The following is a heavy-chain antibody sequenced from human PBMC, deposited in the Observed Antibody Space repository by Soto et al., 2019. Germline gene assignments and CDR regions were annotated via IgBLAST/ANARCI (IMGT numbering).Heavy chain of an antibody. V-gene: IGHV4-59*11. J-gene: IGHJ4*02. CDR2: IFYSGST. CDR3: ARVGSSGWSPDY. D-gene: IGHD6-19*01. CDR1: GVSISCHY. Sequence: SETLSLTCPVSGVSISCHYWMWIRQSPGKGLEWIGYIFYSGSTNYNPSLKSRVTISVDTSKNQFSLKLSSVTAADTALYYCARVGSSGWSPDYWGQGTLVTGS.